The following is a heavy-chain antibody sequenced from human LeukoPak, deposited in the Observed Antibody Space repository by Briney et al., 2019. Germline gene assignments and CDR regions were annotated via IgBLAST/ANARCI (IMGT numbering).Heavy chain of an antibody. CDR2: VGTAGDT. Sequence: PGGSLRLSCAASGFTFSSYDMRWVRHSKGKGLEWVSAVGTAGDTYYAGCVKGRFTITREDARNSLYLQMNNLRVGDTAVYYCVRDARERGFASWGQGTLVTVSS. CDR3: VRDARERGFAS. V-gene: IGHV3-13*01. J-gene: IGHJ4*02. CDR1: GFTFSSYD. D-gene: IGHD3-3*01.